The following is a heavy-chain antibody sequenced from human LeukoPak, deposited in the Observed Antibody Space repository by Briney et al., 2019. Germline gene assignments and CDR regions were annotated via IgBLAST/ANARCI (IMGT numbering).Heavy chain of an antibody. V-gene: IGHV1-18*01. CDR1: GYTFTSYG. J-gene: IGHJ3*02. CDR3: ARDAYCSSTSCYRTDAFDI. CDR2: ISAYNGNT. D-gene: IGHD2-2*02. Sequence: GASVKVSCTASGYTFTSYGISWVRQAPGQGLEWMGWISAYNGNTNYAQKLQGRVTMTTDTSTSTAYMELSSLRSDDTAVYYCARDAYCSSTSCYRTDAFDIWGQGTMVTVSS.